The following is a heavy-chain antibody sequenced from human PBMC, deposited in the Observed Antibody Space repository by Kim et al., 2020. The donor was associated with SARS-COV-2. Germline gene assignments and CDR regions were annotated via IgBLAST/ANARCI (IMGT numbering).Heavy chain of an antibody. CDR2: IRHDGTEI. D-gene: IGHD3-10*01. V-gene: IGHV3-7*01. CDR3: ARPGFLYYGPGSNSDAFDL. Sequence: GGSLRLSCAASGFTFSGYWMSWVRQAPGKGLEWVANIRHDGTEIFYVDSVKGRFAISRDNGENSLFLQMSSLRVEDTAVYYCARPGFLYYGPGSNSDAFDLWGQGTMVTVSS. J-gene: IGHJ3*01. CDR1: GFTFSGYW.